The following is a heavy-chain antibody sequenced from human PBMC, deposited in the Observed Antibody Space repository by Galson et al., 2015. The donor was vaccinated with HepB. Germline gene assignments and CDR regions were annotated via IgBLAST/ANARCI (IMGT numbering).Heavy chain of an antibody. CDR1: GFTFSSYA. J-gene: IGHJ6*02. D-gene: IGHD3-10*01. Sequence: SLRLSCAASGFTFSSYAMHWVRQAPGKGLEYVSAISSNGGSTYYADSVKGRFTISRDNSKNTLYLQMSSLRAEDTAVYYCVTVRYGSGSQQYYYGMDVWGQGTTVTVSS. CDR2: ISSNGGST. CDR3: VTVRYGSGSQQYYYGMDV. V-gene: IGHV3-64D*06.